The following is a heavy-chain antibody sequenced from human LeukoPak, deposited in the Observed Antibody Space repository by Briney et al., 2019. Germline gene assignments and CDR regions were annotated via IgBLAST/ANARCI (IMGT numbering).Heavy chain of an antibody. V-gene: IGHV1-69*04. Sequence: ASVKVSCKASGGTFSSYAISWVRQAPGQGLEWMGRIIPIFGIANYAQKFQGRVTITADKSTSTAYMELRSLRSDDTAVYYCARDGEYGDYVDYWGQGTLVTVSS. CDR3: ARDGEYGDYVDY. CDR2: IIPIFGIA. J-gene: IGHJ4*02. D-gene: IGHD3-10*01. CDR1: GGTFSSYA.